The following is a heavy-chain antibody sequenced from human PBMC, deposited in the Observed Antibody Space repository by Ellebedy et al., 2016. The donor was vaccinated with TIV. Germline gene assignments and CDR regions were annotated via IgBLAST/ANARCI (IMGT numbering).Heavy chain of an antibody. J-gene: IGHJ4*02. CDR1: GGTSNTYA. CDR3: VRDPTVTATSADY. CDR2: IIPILGMT. V-gene: IGHV1-69*04. D-gene: IGHD2-21*02. Sequence: SVKVSCKASGGTSNTYAISWVRQAPGQGLEWMGRIIPILGMTNYGAKFLGRVTITADKSTGTANMELSSLTSEDTAMYYCVRDPTVTATSADYWGQGTLVTVSS.